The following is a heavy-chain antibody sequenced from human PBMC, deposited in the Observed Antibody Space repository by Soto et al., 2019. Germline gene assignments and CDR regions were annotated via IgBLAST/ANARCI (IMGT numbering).Heavy chain of an antibody. CDR2: IYPGDSDT. Sequence: GESLKISCKGSGYSFTSYWIGWVRQMPGKGLEWMGIIYPGDSDTRYSPSFQGQVTISAYKSISTAYLQWSSLKASDTAMYYCARHGEYCSSTSCYGSSYYYYYYMDVWGKGTTVTVSS. CDR3: ARHGEYCSSTSCYGSSYYYYYYMDV. V-gene: IGHV5-51*01. CDR1: GYSFTSYW. J-gene: IGHJ6*03. D-gene: IGHD2-2*01.